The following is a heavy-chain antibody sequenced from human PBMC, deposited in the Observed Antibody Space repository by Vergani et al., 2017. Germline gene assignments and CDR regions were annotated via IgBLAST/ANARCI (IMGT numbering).Heavy chain of an antibody. Sequence: QVQLVESGGGVVQPGGSLRLSCAASGFTFSSYGMHWDRQAPGKGLEWVAFIRYDGSNKYYADSVKGRFSISRDNSKNTLYLQMNSLRAEDTAVYYCAKEGPYYDILTGYFDYWGQGTLVTVSS. CDR2: IRYDGSNK. J-gene: IGHJ4*02. V-gene: IGHV3-30*02. CDR3: AKEGPYYDILTGYFDY. D-gene: IGHD3-9*01. CDR1: GFTFSSYG.